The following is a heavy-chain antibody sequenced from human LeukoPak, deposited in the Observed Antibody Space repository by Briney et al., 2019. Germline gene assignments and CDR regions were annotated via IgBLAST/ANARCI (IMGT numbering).Heavy chain of an antibody. D-gene: IGHD2-2*01. CDR3: ARDIVVVPAAKGHMDV. CDR2: IKQDGSEK. Sequence: GGSLRLSCAASGFTFSSYWMSWVRQAPGKGLEWVANIKQDGSEKYYVDSVKGRFTISRDNAKNSLYLQMNSLRAEDTAVYYCARDIVVVPAAKGHMDVWGKGTTVTLSS. V-gene: IGHV3-7*01. CDR1: GFTFSSYW. J-gene: IGHJ6*03.